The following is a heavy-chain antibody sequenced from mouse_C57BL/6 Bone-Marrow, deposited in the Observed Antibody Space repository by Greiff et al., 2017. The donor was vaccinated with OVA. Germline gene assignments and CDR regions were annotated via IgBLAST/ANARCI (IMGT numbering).Heavy chain of an antibody. Sequence: QVQLQQPGAELVMPGASVKLSCKASGYTFTSYWMHWVKQRPGQGLEWIGEIDPSDSYTNYNQKFKGKSTLTVDKSSSTAYMQLSSLTSEDSAFYYCARREYWGQGTTLTVSS. V-gene: IGHV1-69*01. CDR2: IDPSDSYT. CDR3: ARREY. J-gene: IGHJ2*01. CDR1: GYTFTSYW.